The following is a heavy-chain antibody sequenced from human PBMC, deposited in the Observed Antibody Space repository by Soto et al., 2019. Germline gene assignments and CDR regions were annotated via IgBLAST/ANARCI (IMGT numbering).Heavy chain of an antibody. Sequence: QVQLQESGPGLVKPSETLSLTCTVSGGSISSYYWSWIRQPPGKGLEWIGYIYYSGSTNYNPSLNGRVPIPXDTSNNQFSLKLSSVTAADTAVYYCARRYGSCFDYWGQGTLVTVSS. CDR1: GGSISSYY. D-gene: IGHD5-18*01. J-gene: IGHJ4*02. CDR3: ARRYGSCFDY. CDR2: IYYSGST. V-gene: IGHV4-59*08.